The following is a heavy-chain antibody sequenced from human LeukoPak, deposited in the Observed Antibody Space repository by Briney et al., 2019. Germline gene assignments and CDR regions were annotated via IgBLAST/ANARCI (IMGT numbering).Heavy chain of an antibody. Sequence: SETLSLTCAVYGGSFSGYYWSWIRQPPGKGLEWIGEINHSGSTNYNPSLKSRVTISVDTSKNQFSLKLSSVTAADTAVYYCASAGYDILTGYTDYWGQGTLVTVSS. CDR3: ASAGYDILTGYTDY. D-gene: IGHD3-9*01. V-gene: IGHV4-34*01. J-gene: IGHJ4*02. CDR1: GGSFSGYY. CDR2: INHSGST.